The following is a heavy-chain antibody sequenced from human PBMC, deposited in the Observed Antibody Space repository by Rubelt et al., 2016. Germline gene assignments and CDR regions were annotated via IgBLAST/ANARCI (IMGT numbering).Heavy chain of an antibody. CDR1: GGSISSGGYY. J-gene: IGHJ3*02. CDR3: ARKGSDAFDI. Sequence: QVQLQESGPGLVKPSQTLSLTCTVSGGSISSGGYYWGWIRQPPGKGLEWIGSIYHSGSIYYNPSLKRRVTISVDTSKNQFSLKLSSVTAADTAVYYCARKGSDAFDIWGQGTMVTVSS. V-gene: IGHV4-39*07. CDR2: IYHSGSI.